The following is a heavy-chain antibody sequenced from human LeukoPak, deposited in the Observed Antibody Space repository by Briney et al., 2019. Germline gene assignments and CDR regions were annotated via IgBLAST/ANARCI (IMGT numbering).Heavy chain of an antibody. V-gene: IGHV3-9*01. D-gene: IGHD5-18*01. CDR1: GFTFHDYA. Sequence: SRGSLRLSCAASGFTFHDYAMHWVRQAPGKGLEWVSGISWNSGIIGYADSVKGRFTTSRDNAKNSLYLQMNSLRPEDTALYYCTKDSVAMVTTSDYWGQGTLVTVSS. CDR2: ISWNSGII. J-gene: IGHJ4*02. CDR3: TKDSVAMVTTSDY.